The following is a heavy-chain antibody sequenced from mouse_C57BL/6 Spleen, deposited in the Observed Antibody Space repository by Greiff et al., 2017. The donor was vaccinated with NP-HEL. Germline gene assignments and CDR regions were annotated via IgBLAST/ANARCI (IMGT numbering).Heavy chain of an antibody. D-gene: IGHD1-1*01. CDR3: ARGTTVVAHFDY. CDR2: ISSGSSTI. J-gene: IGHJ2*01. Sequence: EVQGVESGGGLVKPGGSLKLSCAASGFTFSDYGMHWVRQALEKGLEWVAYISSGSSTIYYADTVKGRFTISRDNAKNTLFLQMTSLRSEDTAMYYCARGTTVVAHFDYWGQGTTLTVSS. V-gene: IGHV5-17*01. CDR1: GFTFSDYG.